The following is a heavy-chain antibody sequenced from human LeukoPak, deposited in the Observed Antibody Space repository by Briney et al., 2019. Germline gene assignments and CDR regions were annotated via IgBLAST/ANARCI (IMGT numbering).Heavy chain of an antibody. V-gene: IGHV4-4*02. CDR1: GGSISSSNW. CDR3: ARVVVVAAYNWFDP. D-gene: IGHD2-15*01. CDR2: IYHSGST. Sequence: SETLSLTCAVSGGSISSSNWWSWVRQPPGKGLEWIGEIYHSGSTNYNPSLKSRVTISVDKSKNQFSLKLSSVTAADTAAYYCARVVVVAAYNWFDPWGQGTLVTVSS. J-gene: IGHJ5*02.